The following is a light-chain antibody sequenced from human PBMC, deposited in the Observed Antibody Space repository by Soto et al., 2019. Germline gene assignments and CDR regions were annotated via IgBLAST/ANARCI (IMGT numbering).Light chain of an antibody. CDR3: QQYYSTPPT. Sequence: DIVMTQSPDSLAVSLGERATINCKSSQSVSYSSNNKNYLAWYQQKPGQPPKLLIYWASTRESGVPDRFSGSGSGTDFTLTIGSLQAEDVAVYSCQQYYSTPPTFGQGTKLEIK. J-gene: IGKJ2*01. CDR2: WAS. CDR1: QSVSYSSNNKNY. V-gene: IGKV4-1*01.